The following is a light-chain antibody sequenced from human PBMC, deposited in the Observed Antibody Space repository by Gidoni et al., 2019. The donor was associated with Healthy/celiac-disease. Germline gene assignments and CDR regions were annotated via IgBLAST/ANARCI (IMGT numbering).Light chain of an antibody. J-gene: IGKJ2*01. V-gene: IGKV4-1*01. CDR2: WAS. CDR3: QQYYSTPLYT. CDR1: QSVLYSSNNKNY. Sequence: DIVMTQSPASLVVSLGERATINCKSSQSVLYSSNNKNYLAWYQQKPGQPPKLLIYWASTRESGVPDRFSGSGSGTDFTLTISSLQAEDVAVYYCQQYYSTPLYTFGQGTKLEIK.